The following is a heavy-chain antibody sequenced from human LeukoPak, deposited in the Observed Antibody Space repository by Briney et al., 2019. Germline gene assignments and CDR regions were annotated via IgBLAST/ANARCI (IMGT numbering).Heavy chain of an antibody. V-gene: IGHV3-21*01. Sequence: PGGTLRLSCAASGFTFSNYGMNWVRQSLEKGLEWVSSIRSNGNVYYADSVKGRFTISRDNAENSLSLQMNSLTPEDAAIYFCARDWGRRSPPFDHWGRGTRVNVSS. CDR3: ARDWGRRSPPFDH. CDR1: GFTFSNYG. D-gene: IGHD3-16*01. J-gene: IGHJ4*02. CDR2: IRSNGNV.